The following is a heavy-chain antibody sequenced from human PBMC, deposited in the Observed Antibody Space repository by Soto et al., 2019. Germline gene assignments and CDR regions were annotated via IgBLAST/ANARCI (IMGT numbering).Heavy chain of an antibody. V-gene: IGHV3-48*01. J-gene: IGHJ4*02. CDR3: ALRAGPL. CDR1: GFSFSTYS. Sequence: EVQLVESGGGLVQPGGSLRLSCADSGFSFSTYSMNWVRQAPGEGLEWISYISSSSNTIYYADSVKGRFTISRDNAKNSLYLQMNILRAEDTAVYYCALRAGPLGGQGTLVTVSS. D-gene: IGHD6-13*01. CDR2: ISSSSNTI.